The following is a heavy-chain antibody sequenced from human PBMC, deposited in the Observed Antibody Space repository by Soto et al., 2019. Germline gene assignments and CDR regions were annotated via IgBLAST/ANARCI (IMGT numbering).Heavy chain of an antibody. CDR2: TYYRSKWYN. D-gene: IGHD2-2*01. Sequence: SETLSLTCAISGDSVSSNSAAWNWIRQSPSRGLEWLGRTYYRSKWYNDYAVSVKSPITINPDTSKNQFSLQLNSVTPEDTAVYYCARVDYCSSTSCPYYYYGMDVWGQGTTVTVSS. CDR1: GDSVSSNSAA. CDR3: ARVDYCSSTSCPYYYYGMDV. J-gene: IGHJ6*02. V-gene: IGHV6-1*01.